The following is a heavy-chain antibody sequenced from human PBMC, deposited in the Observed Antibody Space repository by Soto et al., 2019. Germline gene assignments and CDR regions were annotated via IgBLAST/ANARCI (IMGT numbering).Heavy chain of an antibody. Sequence: LRLSCAASGFTFSSYGMHWVRQAPGKGLEWVAVISYDGSNKYYADSVKGRFTISRDNSKNTLYLQMNSLRAEDTAVYYCAKVQTITYYYDSSGWGAFDIWGQGTMVTVSS. CDR3: AKVQTITYYYDSSGWGAFDI. CDR2: ISYDGSNK. J-gene: IGHJ3*02. D-gene: IGHD3-22*01. CDR1: GFTFSSYG. V-gene: IGHV3-30*18.